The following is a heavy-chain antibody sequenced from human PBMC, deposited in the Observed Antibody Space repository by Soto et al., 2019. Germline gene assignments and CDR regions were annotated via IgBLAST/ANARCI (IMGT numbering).Heavy chain of an antibody. CDR3: ARDCYNQDAVVI. CDR1: GFTFSSYS. D-gene: IGHD1-1*01. V-gene: IGHV3-21*01. CDR2: ISSSSSYI. J-gene: IGHJ3*02. Sequence: GGPLRLSCAASGFTFSSYSLNWVCQAPGKGLEWVSSISSSSSYIYYADSVKGRFTISRDNAKNSLYLQMNSLRAEDTAVYYCARDCYNQDAVVISGQGTRVTVSS.